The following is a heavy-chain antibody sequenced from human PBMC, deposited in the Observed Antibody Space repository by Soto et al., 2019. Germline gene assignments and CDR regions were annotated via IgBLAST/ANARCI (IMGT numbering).Heavy chain of an antibody. CDR2: IWHDGSKK. J-gene: IGHJ3*02. Sequence: QVQLVESGGGVVQPGRSLRLSCATSGFTYGHFGMHWARQAPGKGLEWVAVIWHDGSKKLYADSVKGRFTISRDDSKNTLDLQMNSLRVEDTALYYGARDAYGTAGQGGAFDIWGQGTMVIVSS. D-gene: IGHD3-10*01. V-gene: IGHV3-33*01. CDR3: ARDAYGTAGQGGAFDI. CDR1: GFTYGHFG.